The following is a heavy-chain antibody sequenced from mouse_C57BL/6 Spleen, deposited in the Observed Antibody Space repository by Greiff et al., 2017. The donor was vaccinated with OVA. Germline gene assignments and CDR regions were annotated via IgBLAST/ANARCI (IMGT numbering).Heavy chain of an antibody. CDR2: IDPSDSYT. CDR1: GYTFASYW. Sequence: VQLQQPGAELVRPGTSVKLSCKASGYTFASYWMHWVKQRPGQGLEWIGVIDPSDSYTNYNQKFKGKATLTVDTSSSTAYMQLSSLTSEDSAVYYCAREGLRQVYYALDYWGQGTSVTVSS. J-gene: IGHJ4*01. D-gene: IGHD2-2*01. V-gene: IGHV1-59*01. CDR3: AREGLRQVYYALDY.